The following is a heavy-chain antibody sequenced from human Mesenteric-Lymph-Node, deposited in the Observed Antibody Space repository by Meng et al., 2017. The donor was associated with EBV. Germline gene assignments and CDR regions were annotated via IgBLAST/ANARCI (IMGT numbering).Heavy chain of an antibody. J-gene: IGHJ4*02. CDR3: ARRPWSLYYYFDY. Sequence: RRLRGSGPGLVKPSETLSLTCTVSGGSISSSSYYWGWIRQPPGKGLEWIGDFYYSENTYYNPSLKSRVTISVDTSKNQFSLKLSSVTAADTAVYYCARRPWSLYYYFDYWGPGTLVTVSS. CDR1: GGSISSSSYY. D-gene: IGHD1-26*01. CDR2: FYYSENT. V-gene: IGHV4-39*07.